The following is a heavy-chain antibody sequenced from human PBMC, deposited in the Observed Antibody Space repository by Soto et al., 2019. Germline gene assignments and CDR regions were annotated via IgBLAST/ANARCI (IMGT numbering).Heavy chain of an antibody. D-gene: IGHD3-3*01. CDR2: TYYRSKWRN. CDR3: ARGFCESLPGGFEY. Sequence: QVQLQQSGPGLVKPSQTLSLTCAISGDSVSSNSAAWNWIRQSPSRGLEWLGRTYYRSKWRNDYAASVKGRISIDPDTSKNQFSLQLNSVTPEDTAVYYCARGFCESLPGGFEYWGRGILVTVSS. J-gene: IGHJ4*02. V-gene: IGHV6-1*01. CDR1: GDSVSSNSAA.